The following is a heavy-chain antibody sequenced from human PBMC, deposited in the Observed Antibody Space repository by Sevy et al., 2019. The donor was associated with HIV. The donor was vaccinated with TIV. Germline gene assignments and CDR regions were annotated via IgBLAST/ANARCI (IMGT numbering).Heavy chain of an antibody. D-gene: IGHD3-16*01. CDR2: IKQDESEK. J-gene: IGHJ4*02. CDR1: GFRFTDYW. Sequence: GGYLRLSCAASGFRFTDYWMSWVRQTPGKGLEWVATIKQDESEKYYVDSVKGRFVISRDNGKTSVSLQMNGLRVEDTALYYCARQVGGFNWRPYYFDSWGQGTLVVVSS. V-gene: IGHV3-7*01. CDR3: ARQVGGFNWRPYYFDS.